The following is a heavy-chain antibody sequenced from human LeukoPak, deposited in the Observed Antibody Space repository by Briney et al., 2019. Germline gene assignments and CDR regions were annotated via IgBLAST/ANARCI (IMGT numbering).Heavy chain of an antibody. CDR1: GYIFTNFG. CDR2: ISVYNGDT. V-gene: IGHV1-18*01. D-gene: IGHD6-13*01. J-gene: IGHJ4*02. Sequence: ASVKVSCKASGYIFTNFGISWVRQAPGQGLEWMGWISVYNGDTNFAQKLQGRVTMTTDTSTTTAYMELRNPRSDDTAVYYCARDHSSSSQLFDYWGQGTLVTVSS. CDR3: ARDHSSSSQLFDY.